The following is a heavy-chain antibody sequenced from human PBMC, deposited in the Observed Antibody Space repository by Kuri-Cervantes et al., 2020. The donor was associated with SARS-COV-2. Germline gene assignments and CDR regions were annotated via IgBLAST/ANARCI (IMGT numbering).Heavy chain of an antibody. J-gene: IGHJ1*01. Sequence: SLKISCAASGFTFDDYAMHWVRQAPGKGLEWVSGISWNSGSIGYADSVKGRFTISRDNAKNSLYLQMNSLRAEDTAVYYCARGSTYYDFWSGYYTGEYFQHWGQGTLVTVSS. CDR3: ARGSTYYDFWSGYYTGEYFQH. CDR2: ISWNSGSI. CDR1: GFTFDDYA. V-gene: IGHV3-9*01. D-gene: IGHD3-3*01.